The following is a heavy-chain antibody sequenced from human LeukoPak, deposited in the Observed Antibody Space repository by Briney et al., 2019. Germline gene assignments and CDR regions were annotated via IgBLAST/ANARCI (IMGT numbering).Heavy chain of an antibody. Sequence: PGGSLRLSCAASGFTFSKYYMRWVRQAPGKGLEWVATIKEGGSEKSYVDSVKGRFTISRDNAKNSLYSQMNSLRVDDTAVYYCARDVGPSDYWGQGTPVTVSS. CDR2: IKEGGSEK. CDR1: GFTFSKYY. J-gene: IGHJ4*02. D-gene: IGHD1-26*01. CDR3: ARDVGPSDY. V-gene: IGHV3-7*01.